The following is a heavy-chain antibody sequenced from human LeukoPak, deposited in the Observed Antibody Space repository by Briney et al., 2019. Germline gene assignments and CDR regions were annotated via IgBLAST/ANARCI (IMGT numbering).Heavy chain of an antibody. V-gene: IGHV3-23*01. CDR1: GFTFSSYA. Sequence: GGSLRLSCAASGFTFSSYAMSWVRQPPGKGLEWLSSITNSGSDTYYADSVKGRFTISRDNAKNTLYLQVNSLRAEDTAVYYCAKAAVYYDILTGTYYFDYWGQGTLVTVSS. CDR2: ITNSGSDT. CDR3: AKAAVYYDILTGTYYFDY. D-gene: IGHD3-9*01. J-gene: IGHJ4*02.